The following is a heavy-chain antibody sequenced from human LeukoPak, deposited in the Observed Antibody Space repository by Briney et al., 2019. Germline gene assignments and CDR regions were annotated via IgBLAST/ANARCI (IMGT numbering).Heavy chain of an antibody. J-gene: IGHJ6*03. V-gene: IGHV4-4*07. CDR3: ATGKGGYYYYMDV. Sequence: ASETLSLTCTVSGGSVSGYYCSWIRQPAGKGLEWIGRIYSTGSTDYNASLRSRVTMSVDTSKNQFSLKLSSVTAADTAVYYCATGKGGYYYYMDVWGKGTTVTVSS. CDR2: IYSTGST. CDR1: GGSVSGYY.